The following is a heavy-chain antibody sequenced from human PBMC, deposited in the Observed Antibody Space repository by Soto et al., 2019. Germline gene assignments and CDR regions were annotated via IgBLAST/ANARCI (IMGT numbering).Heavy chain of an antibody. CDR1: GFTFSSYS. CDR2: ISSSSSTI. J-gene: IGHJ4*02. CDR3: ARGSHYYESSGYGVRIFDS. D-gene: IGHD3-22*01. Sequence: LRLSCAASGFTFSSYSMNWVRQAPGKGLEWVSYISSSSSTIYYADSVKGRFTISRDNAKNSLYLQMNSLRAEDTAVYYCARGSHYYESSGYGVRIFDSWGQGSLVTVSS. V-gene: IGHV3-48*01.